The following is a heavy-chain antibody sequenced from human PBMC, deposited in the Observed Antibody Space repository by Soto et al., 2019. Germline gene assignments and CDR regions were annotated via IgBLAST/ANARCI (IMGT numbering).Heavy chain of an antibody. D-gene: IGHD2-2*01. J-gene: IGHJ4*02. CDR2: ISGSGGST. CDR3: AKEDIVLVPAARGSYFDY. Sequence: PGGSLRLSCAASGFTFSSYAMSWFRQAPGKGLEWVSAISGSGGSTYYADSVKGRFTISRDNSKNTLYLQMNSLRAEDTAVYYCAKEDIVLVPAARGSYFDYWGQGTLVTVSS. CDR1: GFTFSSYA. V-gene: IGHV3-23*01.